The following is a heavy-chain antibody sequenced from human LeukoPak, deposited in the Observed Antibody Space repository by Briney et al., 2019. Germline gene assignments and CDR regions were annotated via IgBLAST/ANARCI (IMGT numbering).Heavy chain of an antibody. Sequence: ASVKVSCKPSRYTFTRYYMHWVRQAPGQELEWMGWINPKSGGTNYAQKFQGRVTMTRDTSLRTAYTELRRRRSDGTAAFYCARSSMIVAAHHYYSGQGTLGTASS. D-gene: IGHD3-22*01. V-gene: IGHV1-2*02. J-gene: IGHJ4*02. CDR1: RYTFTRYY. CDR2: INPKSGGT. CDR3: ARSSMIVAAHHYY.